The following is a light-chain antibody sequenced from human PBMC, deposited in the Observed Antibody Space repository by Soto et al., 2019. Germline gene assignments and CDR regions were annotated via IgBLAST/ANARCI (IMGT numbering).Light chain of an antibody. Sequence: DIQMTQSPSSLSASIGDSVIITCRASQDIGTYLNWYQHKPGKAPKHLIYAASSLQTGVPSRFTGSGSGTEFTLTIDSLQTEDFATACCQQSYTTPRITCGQGTRLEI. CDR1: QDIGTY. CDR2: AAS. V-gene: IGKV1-39*01. J-gene: IGKJ5*01. CDR3: QQSYTTPRIT.